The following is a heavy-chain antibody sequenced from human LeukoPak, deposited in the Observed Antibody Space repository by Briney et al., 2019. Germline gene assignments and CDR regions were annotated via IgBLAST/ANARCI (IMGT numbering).Heavy chain of an antibody. CDR3: ARNPMGTETYYYYGMDL. Sequence: GGSLRLSCAAPGFTFSSYWMSWVRLAPGKGLEWVANIKQDGSEKNYVDSVKGRFTISRDNAKNSLYLQMNSLRAEDTAVYYCARNPMGTETYYYYGMDLWGQGTTVTVSS. V-gene: IGHV3-7*01. D-gene: IGHD1/OR15-1a*01. CDR2: IKQDGSEK. CDR1: GFTFSSYW. J-gene: IGHJ6*02.